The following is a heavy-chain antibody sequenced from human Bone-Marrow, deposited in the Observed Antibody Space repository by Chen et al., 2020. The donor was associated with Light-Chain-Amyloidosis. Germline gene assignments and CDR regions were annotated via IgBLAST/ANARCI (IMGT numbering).Heavy chain of an antibody. CDR3: AKARLYSGSYWGIVDY. V-gene: IGHV3-30*18. CDR2: ISYDANRD. D-gene: IGHD1-26*01. J-gene: IGHJ4*02. CDR1: GFTFSSYG. Sequence: VQLVESGGGLVQPGGSLRLSCAASGFTFSSYGIFWVRQAPGKGLEWVALISYDANRDFYADSVKGRFTVSRDNSKSTLYLQMNSLRIEDTAVYYCAKARLYSGSYWGIVDYWGQGTLVTVSS.